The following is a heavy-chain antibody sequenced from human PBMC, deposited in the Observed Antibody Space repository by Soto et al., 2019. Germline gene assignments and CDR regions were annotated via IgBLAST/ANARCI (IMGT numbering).Heavy chain of an antibody. CDR1: GYTFTNYG. CDR3: ARAAPYSSGWYNYYYYMDV. J-gene: IGHJ6*03. V-gene: IGHV1-18*01. CDR2: ISAYNGNT. D-gene: IGHD6-19*01. Sequence: RASVKVSCKASGYTFTNYGISWVRRAPGQGLEWMGWISAYNGNTNYAQKLQGRVTMTTDTSTSTAYMELRSLRSDDTAVYYCARAAPYSSGWYNYYYYMDVWGQGTTVTVSS.